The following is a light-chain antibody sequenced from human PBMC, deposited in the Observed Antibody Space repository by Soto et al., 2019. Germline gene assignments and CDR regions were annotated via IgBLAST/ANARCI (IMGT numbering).Light chain of an antibody. CDR1: QSVSSY. CDR3: QQRSNWPPGT. V-gene: IGKV3-11*01. J-gene: IGKJ3*01. Sequence: EIVLTQSPATLSLSPGERATLSCRASQSVSSYLAWYQQKPGQAPRLLIYDASNRATGIPARFSGSVSGTVFTLAISSLEPEDFAFYYGQQRSNWPPGTFGLGTKVDIK. CDR2: DAS.